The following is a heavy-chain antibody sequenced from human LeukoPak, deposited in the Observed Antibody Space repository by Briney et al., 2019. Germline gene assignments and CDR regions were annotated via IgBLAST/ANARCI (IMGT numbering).Heavy chain of an antibody. Sequence: APVKVSCKASGYTFTSYYMHWVRQAPGQGLEWMGIINPSGGSTSYAQKFQGRVTMTRDTSTSTVYMELSSLRSEDTAVYYCARGGKDSSGYYRAEYFQHWGQGTLVTVSS. CDR2: INPSGGST. V-gene: IGHV1-46*01. D-gene: IGHD3-22*01. CDR1: GYTFTSYY. CDR3: ARGGKDSSGYYRAEYFQH. J-gene: IGHJ1*01.